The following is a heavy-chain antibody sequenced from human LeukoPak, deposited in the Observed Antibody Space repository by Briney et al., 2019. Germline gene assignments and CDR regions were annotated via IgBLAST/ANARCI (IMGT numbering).Heavy chain of an antibody. D-gene: IGHD6-19*01. J-gene: IGHJ4*02. CDR3: ARAPIAVAGRPFDY. Sequence: SETLSLTCTVSGDSMSSLYWSWIRQPPGKGLEWIGFIYYSGSTNYNPALKSRVSISVDTSKKQFSLKVNSVTAADTAVYYCARAPIAVAGRPFDYWGQGTLVTVSS. CDR1: GDSMSSLY. V-gene: IGHV4-59*11. CDR2: IYYSGST.